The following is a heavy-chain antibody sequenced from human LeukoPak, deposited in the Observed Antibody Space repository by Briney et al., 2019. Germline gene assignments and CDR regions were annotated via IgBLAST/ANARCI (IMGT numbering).Heavy chain of an antibody. D-gene: IGHD3-10*01. V-gene: IGHV3-15*01. J-gene: IGHJ4*02. CDR1: GFTFSNAW. CDR3: TLPWGSGSYYDY. Sequence: GGSLRRSCAASGFTFSNAWLNWVRQAPGKGLEWVGHIKSKTDGGTTDYAAPVKGRFTISRDDSKNTLFLQMNSLKTEDTAVYYCTLPWGSGSYYDYWGQGTLVTVSS. CDR2: IKSKTDGGTT.